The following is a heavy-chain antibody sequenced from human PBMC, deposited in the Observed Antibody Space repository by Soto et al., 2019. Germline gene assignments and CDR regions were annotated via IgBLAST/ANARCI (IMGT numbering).Heavy chain of an antibody. CDR2: ISNDGSDK. J-gene: IGHJ4*03. V-gene: IGHV3-30*18. D-gene: IGHD1-26*01. CDR3: AKDQARAAFRGVD. Sequence: QVQLVESGGGVVQPGRSLRLSCAASGFTFNNYGMHWARQAPGKGLEWVAAISNDGSDKYYADSVKGRLTISRDNTKNTVFLQMSGLRAEDTTVYYCAKDQARAAFRGVDWGQGTVVTVSS. CDR1: GFTFNNYG.